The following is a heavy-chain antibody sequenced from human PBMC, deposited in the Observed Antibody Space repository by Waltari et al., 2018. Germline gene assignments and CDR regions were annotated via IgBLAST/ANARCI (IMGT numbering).Heavy chain of an antibody. Sequence: QVQLQESGPAVVKPSETLSLTCAVSGGSISGGYGWSWLRQAPGKGLEWIGSIYGSSGSTYYNPSLKSRVTSSKDTSKNQFSLKLGSVTAADTAVYYCARPRAGYTNFDYWGQGVLVTVSS. CDR1: GGSISGGYG. J-gene: IGHJ4*02. CDR2: IYGSSGST. D-gene: IGHD1-1*01. CDR3: ARPRAGYTNFDY. V-gene: IGHV4-38-2*01.